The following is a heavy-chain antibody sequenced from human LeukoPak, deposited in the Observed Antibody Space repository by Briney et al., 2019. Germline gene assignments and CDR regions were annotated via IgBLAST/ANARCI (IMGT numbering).Heavy chain of an antibody. CDR3: VSGSYHNFDY. CDR1: GFTFSSYW. V-gene: IGHV3-7*01. CDR2: IKQDGSEK. Sequence: PGGSLRLSCAASGFTFSSYWMSWVRQAPGKGLEWVANIKQDGSEKYYVDSVKGRFTIPRDNAKNSLCLQMNSLRAEDTAVYYCVSGSYHNFDYWGQGTLVTVSS. D-gene: IGHD1-26*01. J-gene: IGHJ4*02.